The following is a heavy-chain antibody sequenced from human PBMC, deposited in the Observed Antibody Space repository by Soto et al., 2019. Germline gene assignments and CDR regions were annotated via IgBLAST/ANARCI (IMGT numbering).Heavy chain of an antibody. CDR3: ARVEGGWYYFDY. J-gene: IGHJ4*02. Sequence: SETLSLTCTVSGGSISSYYWSWIRQPPGKGLEWIGYIYYSGSTNYNPSLKSRVTISADTSKNQFSLKLSSVTAADTAMYYCARVEGGWYYFDYWGQGTQVTVSS. D-gene: IGHD6-19*01. V-gene: IGHV4-59*08. CDR1: GGSISSYY. CDR2: IYYSGST.